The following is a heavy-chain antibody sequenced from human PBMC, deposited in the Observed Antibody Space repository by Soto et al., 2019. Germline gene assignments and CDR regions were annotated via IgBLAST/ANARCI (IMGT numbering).Heavy chain of an antibody. V-gene: IGHV1-2*04. Sequence: ASVKVSCKASGYTFTGYYMHWVRQAPGQGLEWMGWINPNSGGTNYAQKFQGWVTMTRDTSISTAYMELSRLRSDDTAVYYCATAVAGTPYYYYGMDVWGQGTTVTVSS. CDR2: INPNSGGT. CDR1: GYTFTGYY. CDR3: ATAVAGTPYYYYGMDV. J-gene: IGHJ6*02. D-gene: IGHD6-19*01.